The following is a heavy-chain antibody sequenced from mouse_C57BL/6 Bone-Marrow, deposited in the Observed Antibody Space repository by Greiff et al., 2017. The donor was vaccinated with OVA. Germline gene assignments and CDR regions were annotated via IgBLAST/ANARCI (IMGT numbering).Heavy chain of an antibody. CDR1: GYTFTSYW. D-gene: IGHD2-4*01. CDR2: IDPSDSYT. V-gene: IGHV1-59*01. CDR3: ARGRLRSYYFDY. J-gene: IGHJ2*01. Sequence: QVQLKQPGAELVRPGTSVKLSCKASGYTFTSYWMHWVKQRPGQGLEWIGVIDPSDSYTNYNQKFKGKATLTVDTSSSTAYMQLSSLTSEDSAVYYCARGRLRSYYFDYWGQGTTLTVSS.